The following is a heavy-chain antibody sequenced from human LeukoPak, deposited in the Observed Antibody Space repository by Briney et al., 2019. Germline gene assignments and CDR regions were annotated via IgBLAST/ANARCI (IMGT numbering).Heavy chain of an antibody. J-gene: IGHJ4*02. D-gene: IGHD3-22*01. CDR3: AKDGGSSGYYNLYYFDY. Sequence: GGSLRLSCAASGFTFSDYYMNWIRQTPTKGLEWVSHISGSGGSIYYADSVKGRFTISRDNSKNTLYLQMNSLRAEDTAVYYCAKDGGSSGYYNLYYFDYWGQGTLVTVSS. CDR2: ISGSGGSI. V-gene: IGHV3-23*01. CDR1: GFTFSDYY.